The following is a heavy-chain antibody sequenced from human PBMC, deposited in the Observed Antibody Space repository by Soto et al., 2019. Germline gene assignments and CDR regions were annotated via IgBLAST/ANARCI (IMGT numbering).Heavy chain of an antibody. CDR3: ASYTYNWNYDYYYYMDV. CDR2: INAGNGNT. D-gene: IGHD1-20*01. J-gene: IGHJ6*03. CDR1: GYTFTSYA. Sequence: ASVKVSCKASGYTFTSYAMHWVRQAPGQRLEWMGWINAGNGNTKYSQKFQGRVTITRDTSASTAYMELSSLRSEDTAVYYCASYTYNWNYDYYYYMDVWGKGTTVTVSS. V-gene: IGHV1-3*01.